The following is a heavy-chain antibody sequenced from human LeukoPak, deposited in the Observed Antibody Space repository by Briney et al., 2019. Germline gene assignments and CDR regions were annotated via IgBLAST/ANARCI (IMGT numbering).Heavy chain of an antibody. CDR1: GLTLSAYA. CDR3: AKDPNGDYVGAFDM. CDR2: ITGSGAGT. V-gene: IGHV3-23*01. D-gene: IGHD4-17*01. Sequence: WGSLRLSCAAFGLTLSAYALVWVRQAPGKGLEWVSAITGSGAGTYYADSVKGRFTISRDNSNNMLYLQMNSLRAEDTALYYCAKDPNGDYVGAFDMWGPGTMVVVSS. J-gene: IGHJ3*02.